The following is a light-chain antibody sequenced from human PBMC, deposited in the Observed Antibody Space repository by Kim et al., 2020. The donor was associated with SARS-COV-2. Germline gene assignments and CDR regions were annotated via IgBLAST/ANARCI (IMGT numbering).Light chain of an antibody. CDR1: KLGDKY. CDR2: QDS. J-gene: IGLJ1*01. V-gene: IGLV3-1*01. CDR3: QAWDSSTGV. Sequence: VSPGKTASVTCSGDKLGDKYACWYQEKPGQSPVLVIYQDSKRPSGIPERFSGSNSGNTATLTISGTQAMDEADYYCQAWDSSTGVFGTGTKVTVL.